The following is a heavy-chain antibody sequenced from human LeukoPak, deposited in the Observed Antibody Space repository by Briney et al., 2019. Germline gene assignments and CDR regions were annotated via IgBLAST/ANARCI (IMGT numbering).Heavy chain of an antibody. CDR2: IWYDGSNK. J-gene: IGHJ4*02. CDR1: GFTFSSYG. V-gene: IGHV3-33*06. Sequence: PGGSLRLSCAASGFTFSSYGMHWVRQAPGKGLEWVAVIWYDGSNKYYADSVKGRFTISRDNSKNTLYLQMNSLRAEDTAVYYCAKSGRDGYNYYFDYWGQGTLVTVSS. CDR3: AKSGRDGYNYYFDY. D-gene: IGHD5-12*01.